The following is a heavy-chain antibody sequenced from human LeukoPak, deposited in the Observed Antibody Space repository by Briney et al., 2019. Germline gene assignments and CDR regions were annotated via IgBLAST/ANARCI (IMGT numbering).Heavy chain of an antibody. CDR2: ISSSSSTI. Sequence: GGSLRLSCAASGFTFSSYSMNWVRQAPGKGLEWVSYISSSSSTIYYADSVEGQFSISRDNAKNSLYLQMNSLGAEDTAVYYCARDASRDPLVEYFQHWGQGTLVTVSS. J-gene: IGHJ1*01. CDR1: GFTFSSYS. CDR3: ARDASRDPLVEYFQH. D-gene: IGHD2-21*02. V-gene: IGHV3-48*01.